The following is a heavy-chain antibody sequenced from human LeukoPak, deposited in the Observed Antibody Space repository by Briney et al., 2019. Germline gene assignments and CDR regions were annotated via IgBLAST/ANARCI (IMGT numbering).Heavy chain of an antibody. CDR3: ARRARYSSSVTPDY. D-gene: IGHD6-13*01. Sequence: GESLKISCKGSGYTFTSYWIGWVRPMSGKGLEWMGIIYPGDSDTRYSPSFQGQVTISADKSINTAYLQWSSLKASDTAMYYCARRARYSSSVTPDYWGQGTLVTVSS. CDR1: GYTFTSYW. CDR2: IYPGDSDT. V-gene: IGHV5-51*01. J-gene: IGHJ4*02.